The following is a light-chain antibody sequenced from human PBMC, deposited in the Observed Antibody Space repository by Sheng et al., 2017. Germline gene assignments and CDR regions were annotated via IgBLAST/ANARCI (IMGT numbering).Light chain of an antibody. Sequence: EIVLTQSPATLSLSPGERATLSCRASQSIIRYLAWYQQKPGQAPRLLIYGASTRATGIPARFSGSGSGTDYTLTITSLQPEDFATYYCQQYQTTFFTFGPGTKVDIK. J-gene: IGKJ3*01. CDR1: QSIIRY. CDR2: GAS. CDR3: QQYQTTFFT. V-gene: IGKV3-11*01.